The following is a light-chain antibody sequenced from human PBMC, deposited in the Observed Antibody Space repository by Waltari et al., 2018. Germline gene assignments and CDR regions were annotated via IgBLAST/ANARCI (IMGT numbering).Light chain of an antibody. CDR3: QVWDDDTNRVV. J-gene: IGLJ2*01. CDR2: YDS. V-gene: IGLV3-21*04. CDR1: KIGTKN. Sequence: SYVLNQPPSVSVAPGKTARITCGANKIGTKNVPWYQQRPGQAPILLIYYDSDRPSGFPAGFSGSTSGNTATLTIYRVEGWDAADYFCQVWDDDTNRVVFGGGTKLTVL.